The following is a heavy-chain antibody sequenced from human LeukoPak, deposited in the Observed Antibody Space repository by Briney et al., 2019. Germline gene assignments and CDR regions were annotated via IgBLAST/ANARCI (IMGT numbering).Heavy chain of an antibody. CDR3: AKNAAFGLFDY. Sequence: GGSLRLSCAASGFTFSNYAMSWVRQAPGKGLEWVSAISGSGGSTYYADSLKGRFTISRDNSKNTLYLQMNSLRAEDTAIYYCAKNAAFGLFDYWGQGTLVTVSS. V-gene: IGHV3-23*01. D-gene: IGHD6-13*01. J-gene: IGHJ4*02. CDR1: GFTFSNYA. CDR2: ISGSGGST.